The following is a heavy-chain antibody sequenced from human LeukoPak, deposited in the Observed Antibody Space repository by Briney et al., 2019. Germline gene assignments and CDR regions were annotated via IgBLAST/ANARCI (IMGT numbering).Heavy chain of an antibody. J-gene: IGHJ5*02. CDR1: GYTFTCYG. CDR2: ISVYSANT. D-gene: IGHD4-11*01. CDR3: ARDLSPNDYTNYYFDP. V-gene: IGHV1-18*01. Sequence: ASVKVSCKTSGYTFTCYGITWVRQAPGQGLEWMGWISVYSANTIYAQKLQGRVTMTTDTSTSTAYMELRSLRSDDTAVYYCARDLSPNDYTNYYFDPWGQGTLVTVSS.